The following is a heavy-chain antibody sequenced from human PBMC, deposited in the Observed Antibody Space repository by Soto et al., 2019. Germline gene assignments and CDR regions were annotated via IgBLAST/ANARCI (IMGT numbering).Heavy chain of an antibody. D-gene: IGHD2-2*01. V-gene: IGHV5-51*01. J-gene: IGHJ6*02. CDR1: GYSFTSYW. Sequence: PGESLKISCKGSGYSFTSYWIGWVRQMPGKGLEWMGIIYPGDSDTGYSPSFQGQVTISADKSISTAYLQWSSLKASDTAMYYCARQANCSSTSCYVYYYYGMDVWGQGTTVTVSS. CDR2: IYPGDSDT. CDR3: ARQANCSSTSCYVYYYYGMDV.